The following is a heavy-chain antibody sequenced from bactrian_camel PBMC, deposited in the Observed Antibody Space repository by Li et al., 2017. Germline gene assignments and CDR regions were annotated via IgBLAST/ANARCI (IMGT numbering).Heavy chain of an antibody. CDR1: GYYEGLHC. D-gene: IGHD1*01. CDR2: IDTSGHRT. CDR3: AADLVTDEPSLVEREYYY. V-gene: IGHV3S63*01. Sequence: HVQLVESGGGSVQAGGSLRLSCVASGYYEGLHCMAWFRQGLGNKREGVAMIDTSGHRTYYADSVNGRFTVSQDNAKNTVYLQMNNLKPEDTARYYCAADLVTDEPSLVEREYYYWGQGTQVTVS. J-gene: IGHJ4*01.